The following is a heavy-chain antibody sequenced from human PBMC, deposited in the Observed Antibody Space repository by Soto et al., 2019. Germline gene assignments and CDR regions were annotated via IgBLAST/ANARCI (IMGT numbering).Heavy chain of an antibody. Sequence: QGHLVQSGAEVKKPGASVKVSCKASGYTFTRYGISWVRQAPGQGLEWMGWISGYNGDTNYAQNLQGRVTMTIDTSTITAYIELRSLTSDDTTVYYCAKNGQPPYYYYGLDVWGQGTTVTVSS. D-gene: IGHD2-8*01. CDR3: AKNGQPPYYYYGLDV. J-gene: IGHJ6*02. CDR1: GYTFTRYG. CDR2: ISGYNGDT. V-gene: IGHV1-18*01.